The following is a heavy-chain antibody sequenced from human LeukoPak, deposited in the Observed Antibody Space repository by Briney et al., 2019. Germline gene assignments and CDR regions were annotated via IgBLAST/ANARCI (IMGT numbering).Heavy chain of an antibody. Sequence: PGGSLRLSCAASGFIFSSYDMHWVRQAPGKGLEWVAVISYDGSNKYYADSVKGRFTISRDNSKNTLYLQMNSLRAEDTAVYDCAKVNDGSGSYAHYYFDYWGQGTLVTVSS. CDR3: AKVNDGSGSYAHYYFDY. J-gene: IGHJ4*02. CDR1: GFIFSSYD. D-gene: IGHD3-10*01. CDR2: ISYDGSNK. V-gene: IGHV3-30*18.